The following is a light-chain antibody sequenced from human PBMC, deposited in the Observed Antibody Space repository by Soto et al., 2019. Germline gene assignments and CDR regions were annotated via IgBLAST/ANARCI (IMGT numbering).Light chain of an antibody. CDR2: SNN. CDR3: AAWDDSLNGWV. V-gene: IGLV1-44*01. CDR1: SPNIGSNT. Sequence: QLVLTQPPSASGTPGQRVTISCSGSSPNIGSNTVNWYQQLPGTAPKLLIYSNNQRPSGVPDRFSGSKSGTSASLAISGLQSEDEADYYCAAWDDSLNGWVFGGGTKLTVL. J-gene: IGLJ3*02.